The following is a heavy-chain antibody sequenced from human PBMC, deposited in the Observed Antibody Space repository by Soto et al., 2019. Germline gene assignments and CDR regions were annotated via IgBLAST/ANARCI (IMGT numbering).Heavy chain of an antibody. D-gene: IGHD3-22*01. V-gene: IGHV1-69*13. CDR1: GGTFSSYA. J-gene: IGHJ3*02. Sequence: SVKVSCKASGGTFSSYAISWVRQAPGQGLEWMGGIIPIFGTANYAQKFQGRVTITADESTSTAYMELSSRRSEDTAVYYCAREVDYYDSSGYSVPQAFDIWGQGKMVTVAS. CDR3: AREVDYYDSSGYSVPQAFDI. CDR2: IIPIFGTA.